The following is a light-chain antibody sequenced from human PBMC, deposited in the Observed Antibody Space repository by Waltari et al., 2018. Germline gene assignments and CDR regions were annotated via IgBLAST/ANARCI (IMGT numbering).Light chain of an antibody. V-gene: IGKV2-30*02. J-gene: IGKJ1*01. CDR2: KVS. CDR1: QSLVHSDGKTY. Sequence: MACRSSQSLVHSDGKTYLNWFHQRPGQSPRCLIYKVSNRDSGVPDRFSGSGSGTDFTLKISRVEAEDVGVYYCMQGTHWPWTFGQGTKVEIK. CDR3: MQGTHWPWT.